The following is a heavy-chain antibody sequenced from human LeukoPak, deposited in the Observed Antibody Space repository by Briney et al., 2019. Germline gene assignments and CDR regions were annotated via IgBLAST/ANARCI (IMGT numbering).Heavy chain of an antibody. CDR2: IYYSGST. D-gene: IGHD4-11*01. Sequence: SETLSLTCTVSGGSISSYYWSWIRQPPGKGLEWIGYIYYSGSTNYNPSLKSRVTISVDTSKNQFSLKLSSVTAADTAVYYCARVALYSNYSKYFDYWGQGTLVTVSS. V-gene: IGHV4-59*01. CDR1: GGSISSYY. J-gene: IGHJ4*02. CDR3: ARVALYSNYSKYFDY.